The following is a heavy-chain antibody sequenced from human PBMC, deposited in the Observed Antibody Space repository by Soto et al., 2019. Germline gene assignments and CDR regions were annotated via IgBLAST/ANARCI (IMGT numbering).Heavy chain of an antibody. D-gene: IGHD2-2*02. CDR1: GFTFDDYG. CDR2: INWSGGGT. V-gene: IGHV3-20*01. J-gene: IGHJ6*03. Sequence: PGGSLRLSCAASGFTFDDYGMSWVRQAPGKGLEWVSGINWSGGGTGYADSVMGRFTISRDNAKNSLYLQMNSLRAEDTALYHCVRNYFSSTSCYTKFYYYMDVWGKGTTLTVSS. CDR3: VRNYFSSTSCYTKFYYYMDV.